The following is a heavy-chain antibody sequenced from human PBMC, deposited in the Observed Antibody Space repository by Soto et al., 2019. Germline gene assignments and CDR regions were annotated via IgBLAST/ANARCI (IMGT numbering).Heavy chain of an antibody. J-gene: IGHJ6*02. CDR1: GFTFSSYG. CDR3: ANMANAYCGGVYYSGRYGMDV. Sequence: QVQLVESGGGVVQPGRSLRLSCAASGFTFSSYGMHWVRQAPGKGLEWVAVISYDGSNIYYADSVKGRFTISRDNSKNTLYLQMNSRRAEDTAVYYCANMANAYCGGVYYSGRYGMDVWGQGTTVTVSS. D-gene: IGHD2-21*02. CDR2: ISYDGSNI. V-gene: IGHV3-30*18.